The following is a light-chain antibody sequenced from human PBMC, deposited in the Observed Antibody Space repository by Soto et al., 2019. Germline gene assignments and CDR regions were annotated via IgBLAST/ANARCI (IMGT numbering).Light chain of an antibody. J-gene: IGLJ3*02. CDR2: FTS. CDR1: SGSVSTSHY. Sequence: QAVVTQEPSFSVSPGTTVTLTCGLSSGSVSTSHYPNWYRQTPGQAPRPLIYFTSIRSSGVPGRFSGSILGNKAALTITGAQADDESDYYCVLYMGSGYWVFGGGTKLTVL. V-gene: IGLV8-61*01. CDR3: VLYMGSGYWV.